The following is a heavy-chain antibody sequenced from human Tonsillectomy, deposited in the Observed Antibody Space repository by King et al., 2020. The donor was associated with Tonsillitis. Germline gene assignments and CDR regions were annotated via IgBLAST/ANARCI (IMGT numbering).Heavy chain of an antibody. J-gene: IGHJ3*02. CDR3: ARRTYYSDGSGRAGDAFDI. D-gene: IGHD3-22*01. CDR2: IYHSGST. CDR1: GVSISSSNW. V-gene: IGHV4-4*02. Sequence: QLQESGPGLVKPSGTLSLTCAVSGVSISSSNWWSWVRQPPGKGLEWIGEIYHSGSTNYNPSLTSRVIISVNKSKTQFSLKLSSVTAADTAVYYWARRTYYSDGSGRAGDAFDIWGQGTMVTVSS.